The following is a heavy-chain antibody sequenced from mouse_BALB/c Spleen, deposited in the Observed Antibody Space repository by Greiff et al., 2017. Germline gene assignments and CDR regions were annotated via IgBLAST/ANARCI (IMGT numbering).Heavy chain of an antibody. Sequence: VQLQQSGAELAKPGASVKMSCKASGYTFTSYWMHWVKQRPGQGLEWIGYINPSTGYTEYNQKFKDKATLTADKSSSTAYMRLSSLTSEDSAVYYCARYHPGAYWGQGTLVTVSA. V-gene: IGHV1-7*01. J-gene: IGHJ3*01. CDR1: GYTFTSYW. CDR3: ARYHPGAY. CDR2: INPSTGYT.